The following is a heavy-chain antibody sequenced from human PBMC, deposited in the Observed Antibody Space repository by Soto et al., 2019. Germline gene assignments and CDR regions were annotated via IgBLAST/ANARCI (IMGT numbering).Heavy chain of an antibody. V-gene: IGHV3-23*01. CDR2: IGTSDGDT. CDR1: GFTYRIYP. CDR3: AKYSAAGSRYFDY. D-gene: IGHD6-13*01. J-gene: IGHJ4*02. Sequence: GGSLRLSCAASGFTYRIYPMTWARQAPGKGLEWVSAIGTSDGDTHHADSVKGRFTISRDNSKNTLFLQMNSLRAEDTAVYYCAKYSAAGSRYFDYWGQGTLVTVSS.